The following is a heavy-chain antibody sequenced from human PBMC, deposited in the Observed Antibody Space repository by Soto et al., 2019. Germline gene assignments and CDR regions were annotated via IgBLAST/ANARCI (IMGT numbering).Heavy chain of an antibody. CDR1: GFTVSSNY. Sequence: GGSLRLSCAASGFTVSSNYMSWVRQAPGKGLEWVSVIYSGGSTYYADSVKGRFTISRDNSKNTLYLQMNSLRAEDTAVYYCARGGITIFGVVNYYYYMDVWGKGTTVTVSS. CDR3: ARGGITIFGVVNYYYYMDV. D-gene: IGHD3-3*01. V-gene: IGHV3-66*01. J-gene: IGHJ6*03. CDR2: IYSGGST.